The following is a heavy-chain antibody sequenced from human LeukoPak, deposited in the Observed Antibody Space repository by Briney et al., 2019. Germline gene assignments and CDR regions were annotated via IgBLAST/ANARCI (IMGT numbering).Heavy chain of an antibody. CDR2: ISGAGSGT. CDR1: GFTFSNYA. J-gene: IGHJ4*02. V-gene: IGHV3-23*01. Sequence: ASLRLSCAASGFTFSNYAMSWVRQAPGKGPEWVSGISGAGSGTYYADSVKGRFTISRDNSKSTLYLQMNSLGAEDTAVYYCAKARGFLGRLADYWGQGTLVTVSS. CDR3: AKARGFLGRLADY. D-gene: IGHD3-3*01.